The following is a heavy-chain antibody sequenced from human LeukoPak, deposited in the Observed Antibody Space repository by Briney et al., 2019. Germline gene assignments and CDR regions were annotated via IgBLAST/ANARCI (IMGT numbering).Heavy chain of an antibody. D-gene: IGHD2-15*01. Sequence: GRSLRLSCAASGFTFSSYDMHWVRQAPGKGLESLAVISHDGSNKYYADSVKGRFTISRDNSKNTLYLQMNSLRAEDTAVYYCARVVVVAAPTGWFDPWGQGTLVTVSS. CDR3: ARVVVVAAPTGWFDP. V-gene: IGHV3-30*03. CDR2: ISHDGSNK. CDR1: GFTFSSYD. J-gene: IGHJ5*02.